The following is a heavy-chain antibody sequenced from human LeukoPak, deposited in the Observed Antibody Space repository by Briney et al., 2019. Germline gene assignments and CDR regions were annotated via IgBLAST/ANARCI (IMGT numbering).Heavy chain of an antibody. J-gene: IGHJ4*02. CDR2: IYYSGST. CDR1: GGSISSYY. D-gene: IGHD2-2*01. CDR3: ARDTGPARYFDY. Sequence: PSETLSLTCTVSGGSISSYYWSWIRQPPGKGLEWIGYIYYSGSTNYNPSLKSRVTMSVDTSKNQFSLKLSSVTAADTAVYYCARDTGPARYFDYWGQGTLVTVSS. V-gene: IGHV4-59*12.